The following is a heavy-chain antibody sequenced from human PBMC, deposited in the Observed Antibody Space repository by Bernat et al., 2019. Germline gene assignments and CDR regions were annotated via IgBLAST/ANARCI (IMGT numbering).Heavy chain of an antibody. J-gene: IGHJ5*02. V-gene: IGHV4-34*01. Sequence: QVQLQQWGAGLLKPSETLSLTCAVYGGSFSGYYWSWIRQPPGKGLEWIGEINHSGSTNYNPSLKSRVTISVDTSKNQFSLKLGSVTAADTAVYYCAGGFGNSANFGNWFDPWGQGTLVTVSS. CDR1: GGSFSGYY. D-gene: IGHD3-10*01. CDR2: INHSGST. CDR3: AGGFGNSANFGNWFDP.